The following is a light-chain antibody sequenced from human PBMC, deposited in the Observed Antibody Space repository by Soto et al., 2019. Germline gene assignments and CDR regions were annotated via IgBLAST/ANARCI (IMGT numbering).Light chain of an antibody. CDR2: EVN. J-gene: IGLJ3*02. CDR3: SSYTSSTTWV. V-gene: IGLV2-14*01. Sequence: QSALTQPASVSGSPGQSITISCTGTSSDVGGYNYVSWYQHHPGKAPKLMIYEVNNRPSGVSDRFSASKSGNTASLTISGLQDEDEEDYYCSSYTSSTTWVFGGGTKLTVL. CDR1: SSDVGGYNY.